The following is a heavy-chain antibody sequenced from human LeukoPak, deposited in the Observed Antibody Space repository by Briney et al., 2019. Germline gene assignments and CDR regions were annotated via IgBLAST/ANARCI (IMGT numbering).Heavy chain of an antibody. CDR2: IKSDGST. D-gene: IGHD6-19*01. J-gene: IGHJ4*02. Sequence: GGSLRLSCAASGFTFSSYWMHWVRQTPGKGLVWVSRIKSDGSTIYADSVKGRFTISRDNAKNTLYLQMNSLRAEDTAIYYCARGSSGWYGIDYWGQGALVNVSS. V-gene: IGHV3-74*01. CDR3: ARGSSGWYGIDY. CDR1: GFTFSSYW.